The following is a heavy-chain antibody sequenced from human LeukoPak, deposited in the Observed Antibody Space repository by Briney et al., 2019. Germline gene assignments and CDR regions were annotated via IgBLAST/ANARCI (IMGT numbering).Heavy chain of an antibody. Sequence: ASVKVSCKASGYTFTNYGITWVRQAPGQGLEWMGWISAYNGNTNYAQKLQGRVTMTTDTSTSTAYMELRSLRSDDTAVYYCATEEVAAGGGYWGQGTLVTVSS. CDR3: ATEEVAAGGGY. D-gene: IGHD6-13*01. J-gene: IGHJ4*02. CDR1: GYTFTNYG. V-gene: IGHV1-18*01. CDR2: ISAYNGNT.